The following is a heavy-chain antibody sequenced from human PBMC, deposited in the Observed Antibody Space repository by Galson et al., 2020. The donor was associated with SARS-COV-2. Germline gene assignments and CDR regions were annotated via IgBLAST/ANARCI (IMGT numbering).Heavy chain of an antibody. V-gene: IGHV4-59*01. CDR3: ARDYYGDYVVGAFDI. Sequence: SETLSLTCTVSGGSISSYYWSWIRQPPGKGLEWIGYIYYSGSTNYNPSLKSRVTISVDTSKNQFSLKLSSVTAADTAVYYCARDYYGDYVVGAFDIWGQGTMVTVSS. D-gene: IGHD4-17*01. CDR1: GGSISSYY. CDR2: IYYSGST. J-gene: IGHJ3*02.